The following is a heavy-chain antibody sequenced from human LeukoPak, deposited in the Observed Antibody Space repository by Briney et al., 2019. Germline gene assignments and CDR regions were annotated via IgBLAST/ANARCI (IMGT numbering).Heavy chain of an antibody. V-gene: IGHV3-30*03. CDR1: GFTFSSYG. CDR2: ISYDGSNK. J-gene: IGHJ4*02. CDR3: ASGCSGGSCYY. Sequence: GGSLRLSCAASGFTFSSYGMHWVRQAPGKGLEWVAVISYDGSNKYYADSVKGRFTISGDNSKNTLYLQMNSLRAEDTAVYYCASGCSGGSCYYGGQGTLVTVSS. D-gene: IGHD2-15*01.